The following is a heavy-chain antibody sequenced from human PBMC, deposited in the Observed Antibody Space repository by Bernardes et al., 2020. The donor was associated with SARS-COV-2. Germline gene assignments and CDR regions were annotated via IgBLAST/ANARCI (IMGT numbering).Heavy chain of an antibody. Sequence: GGSLRLSCAASGFTFSSYAMSWVRQAPGKGLEWVSAISGSGGSTYYADSVKGRFTISRDNSKNTLYLQMNSLRAEDTAVYYCAKDHIVVVPAAFPWGFSSWYGVGVFDYWGQGTLVTVSS. CDR3: AKDHIVVVPAAFPWGFSSWYGVGVFDY. CDR2: ISGSGGST. D-gene: IGHD2-2*01. CDR1: GFTFSSYA. V-gene: IGHV3-23*01. J-gene: IGHJ4*02.